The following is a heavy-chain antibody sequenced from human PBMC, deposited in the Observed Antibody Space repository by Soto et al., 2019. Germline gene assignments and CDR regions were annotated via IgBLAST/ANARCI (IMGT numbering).Heavy chain of an antibody. J-gene: IGHJ4*02. CDR3: RTGASAGRRDF. CDR2: IDPEGGKT. V-gene: IGHV1-24*01. D-gene: IGHD6-13*01. Sequence: ASAEVSSKVAGFTFSDLSIHWVRQRPGKGLEWMGGIDPEGGKTIYAPTFQGRITMTEDSSSDTAYLEVNKLMSNDTAFYYCRTGASAGRRDFWGQGTLVTVSS. CDR1: GFTFSDLS.